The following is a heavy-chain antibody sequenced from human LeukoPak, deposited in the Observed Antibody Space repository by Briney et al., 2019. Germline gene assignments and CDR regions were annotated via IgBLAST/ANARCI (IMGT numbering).Heavy chain of an antibody. V-gene: IGHV5-51*01. J-gene: IGHJ4*02. CDR3: ARLSYDSSGYYQLLDY. Sequence: GESLKISCKDSGYSFTTYWIAWVRQMPGKGLEWMGIIYPGDSDTTYSPSFQGQVTISADKSISTAYLQWSSLKASDTAMYYCARLSYDSSGYYQLLDYWGQGTLVTVSS. CDR2: IYPGDSDT. CDR1: GYSFTTYW. D-gene: IGHD3-22*01.